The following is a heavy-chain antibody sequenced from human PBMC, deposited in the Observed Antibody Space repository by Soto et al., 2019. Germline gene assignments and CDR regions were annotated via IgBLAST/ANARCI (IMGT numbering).Heavy chain of an antibody. CDR3: AKNGQPPYYYYGMDV. Sequence: QGQLVQSGPEAKKPGASVQVSCKASGYTFSRYGISWGRQAPGQGLEWMGWISGYNGDTKYAQKVQGRVTMTIDTSTYTAYMELRSLTSNDTDIYYCAKNGQPPYYYYGMDVWGQGTTVTVSS. V-gene: IGHV1-18*01. D-gene: IGHD2-8*01. CDR1: GYTFSRYG. CDR2: ISGYNGDT. J-gene: IGHJ6*02.